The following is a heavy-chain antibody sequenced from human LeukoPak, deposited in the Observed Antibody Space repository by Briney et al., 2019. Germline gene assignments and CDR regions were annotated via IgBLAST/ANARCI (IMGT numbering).Heavy chain of an antibody. V-gene: IGHV3-7*01. J-gene: IGHJ4*02. CDR1: RFTFSNYW. CDR2: IKQDGSEK. CDR3: AREDDWNYEEY. D-gene: IGHD1-7*01. Sequence: GGSLRLSCAASRFTFSNYWMSWVRQAPGKVLEWVANIKQDGSEKYYVNSVKGRFTISRDNAKNSLYLQMSSLRAEDTAIYFCAREDDWNYEEYWGQGTLVTVSS.